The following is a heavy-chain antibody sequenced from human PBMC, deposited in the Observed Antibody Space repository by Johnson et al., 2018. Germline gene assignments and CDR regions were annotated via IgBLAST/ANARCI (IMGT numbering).Heavy chain of an antibody. Sequence: VQLVQSGGGLVKXGGSLRLSCAASGFTFNKAWMNWVRQAPGKGLEWVGRIKSNTDGGTTDYAAPVKGRFTSSRDDSKNTVFLQINSLKTEETAVYYCTTAPYIGAYFGSAFDVWGQGTMVTVSS. CDR3: TTAPYIGAYFGSAFDV. D-gene: IGHD1-26*01. CDR1: GFTFNKAW. V-gene: IGHV3-15*07. J-gene: IGHJ3*01. CDR2: IKSNTDGGTT.